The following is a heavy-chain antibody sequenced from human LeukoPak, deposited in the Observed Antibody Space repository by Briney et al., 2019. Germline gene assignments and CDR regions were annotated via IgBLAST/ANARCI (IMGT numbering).Heavy chain of an antibody. CDR1: GFTFSSYG. CDR3: AKDFSHDYGDFGFVY. V-gene: IGHV3-30*02. Sequence: GGSLRLSCAASGFTFSSYGMHWVRQAPGKGLDWMALIRYDGSNKYYAVSVKGRFTISRDNSKNTLYLQMNSLRAEDTAVYYCAKDFSHDYGDFGFVYWGQGTLVTVSS. CDR2: IRYDGSNK. D-gene: IGHD4-17*01. J-gene: IGHJ4*02.